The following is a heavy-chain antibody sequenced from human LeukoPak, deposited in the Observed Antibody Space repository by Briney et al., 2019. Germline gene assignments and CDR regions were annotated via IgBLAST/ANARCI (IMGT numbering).Heavy chain of an antibody. Sequence: GGSLRLTCAASGVTLSTYAMSWARQAPGKGLEWVSGISSSGSGDNTYYADSVKGRFTISRDNSKNTLYLQMNSLRAEDTAVYYCAKLGIAAAGEYFDYWGQGTLVTVSS. J-gene: IGHJ4*02. V-gene: IGHV3-23*01. D-gene: IGHD6-13*01. CDR2: ISSSGSGDNT. CDR3: AKLGIAAAGEYFDY. CDR1: GVTLSTYA.